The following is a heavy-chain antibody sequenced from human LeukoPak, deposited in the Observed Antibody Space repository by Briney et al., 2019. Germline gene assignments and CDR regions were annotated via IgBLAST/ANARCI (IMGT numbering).Heavy chain of an antibody. CDR3: ARRGGFGELTYYYYGMDV. Sequence: GGSLRLSCAASGFTFSSYAMHWVRQAPGKGLEWVAVISYDGSNKYYADSVKGRSTISRDNSKNTLYLQMNSLRAEDTAVYYCARRGGFGELTYYYYGMDVWGQGTTVTVSS. J-gene: IGHJ6*02. CDR2: ISYDGSNK. CDR1: GFTFSSYA. V-gene: IGHV3-30-3*01. D-gene: IGHD3-10*01.